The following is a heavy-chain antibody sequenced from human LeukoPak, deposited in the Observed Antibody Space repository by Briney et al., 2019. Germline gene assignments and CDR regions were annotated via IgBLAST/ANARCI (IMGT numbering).Heavy chain of an antibody. V-gene: IGHV3-7*03. Sequence: PGGSLRLSCAASGFTFSSYWMSWVRQAPGKGLEWVANIKQDGSEKYYVDSVKGRFTISRDNAKNSLYLQMNSLRAEDTAVYYCASLDLGYSSGWYDADAFDIWGQGTMVTVSS. CDR2: IKQDGSEK. J-gene: IGHJ3*02. CDR3: ASLDLGYSSGWYDADAFDI. D-gene: IGHD6-19*01. CDR1: GFTFSSYW.